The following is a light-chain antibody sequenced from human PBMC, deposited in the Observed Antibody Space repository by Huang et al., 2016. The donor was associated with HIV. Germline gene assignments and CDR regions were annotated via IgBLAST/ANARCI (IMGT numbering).Light chain of an antibody. J-gene: IGKJ4*01. Sequence: DIQMTQSPSTLSASVGDRVTITCRASQSISSWLAWYQQKPGKAPKLLIYKASNLESGVQSRLSGSGSGTEFTLTISSLQPDDFATYYCQQYNSYPLTFGGGTKVQIK. V-gene: IGKV1-5*03. CDR2: KAS. CDR1: QSISSW. CDR3: QQYNSYPLT.